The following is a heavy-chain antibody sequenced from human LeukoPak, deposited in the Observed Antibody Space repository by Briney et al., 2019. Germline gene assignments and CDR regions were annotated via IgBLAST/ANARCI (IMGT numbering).Heavy chain of an antibody. CDR1: GYTFDDA. Sequence: PGKSLRLSCAGSGYTFDDAMHWVRQAPGKGLEWVSGISWNSGNIGYADSVKGRFIVSRDNAKNSLYLQMNSLRDEDMAFYYCAKALSSSFTGSSWEYWGQGTLVTVSS. CDR3: AKALSSSFTGSSWEY. D-gene: IGHD6-6*01. V-gene: IGHV3-9*03. CDR2: ISWNSGNI. J-gene: IGHJ4*02.